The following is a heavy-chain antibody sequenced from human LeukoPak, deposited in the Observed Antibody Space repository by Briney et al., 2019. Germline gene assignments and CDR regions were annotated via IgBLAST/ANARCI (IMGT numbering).Heavy chain of an antibody. J-gene: IGHJ3*01. CDR3: ARAQWGYPFDV. CDR2: IKGDGSDK. CDR1: GFSSGNYW. D-gene: IGHD5-18*01. Sequence: GGSLRLSCAASGFSSGNYWMTWIRQAPGKGLEWVATIKGDGSDKRYVDSVKGRFTISRDDVKNSLYLQLNNLRAEDTAIYYCARAQWGYPFDVWGQGTRVTVSS. V-gene: IGHV3-7*03.